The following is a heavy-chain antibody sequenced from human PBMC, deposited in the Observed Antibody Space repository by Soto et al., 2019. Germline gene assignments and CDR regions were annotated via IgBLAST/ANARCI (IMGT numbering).Heavy chain of an antibody. D-gene: IGHD5-18*01. CDR2: IIPIFGTP. CDR1: GDSFSSYA. J-gene: IGHJ4*02. V-gene: IGHV1-69*01. Sequence: QVQLVQSVAEVKKPGSSVKVSCKASGDSFSSYAISWVRQAPGHGLEWMGRIIPIFGTPNYAQRVEGRVTITADESTSTASMELSSLKSEDTAVYYCATGGRGYSSAPRFYFEFWGQGTLVTVSS. CDR3: ATGGRGYSSAPRFYFEF.